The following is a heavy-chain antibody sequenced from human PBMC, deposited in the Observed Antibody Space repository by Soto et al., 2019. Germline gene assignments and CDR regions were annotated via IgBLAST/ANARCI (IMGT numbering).Heavy chain of an antibody. J-gene: IGHJ4*02. D-gene: IGHD2-8*01. CDR1: GFTFDDYA. CDR3: AKFSSVTFDY. V-gene: IGHV3-9*01. CDR2: ISWNSGSL. Sequence: EVQLVESGGGLVQPGRSLRLSCAASGFTFDDYAMHWVRQAPGKGLEWVSGISWNSGSLGYADSVKGRLTISRDNANNSLYLQMNSLKAEDTGLYYCAKFSSVTFDYWGQGTLVTVSS.